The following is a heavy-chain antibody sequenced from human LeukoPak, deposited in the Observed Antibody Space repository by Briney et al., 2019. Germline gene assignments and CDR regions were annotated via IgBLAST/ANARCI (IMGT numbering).Heavy chain of an antibody. CDR3: ARDGITMRILEY. J-gene: IGHJ4*02. V-gene: IGHV3-48*03. CDR2: ISSSGSTI. D-gene: IGHD3-10*01. CDR1: GFTFSSYE. Sequence: GGSLRLSCAASGFTFSSYEMNWVRQAPGKGLEWVSYISSSGSTIYYADSVKGRFTISRDNAKNSLYLQMNSLRAEDTAVYYCARDGITMRILEYWGQGTLVTVSS.